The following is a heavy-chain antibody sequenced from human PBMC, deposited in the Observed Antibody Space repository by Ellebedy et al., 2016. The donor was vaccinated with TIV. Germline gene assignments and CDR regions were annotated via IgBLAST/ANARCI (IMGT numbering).Heavy chain of an antibody. CDR2: INTDGSTT. CDR3: ARGNEHLGRWGAFDY. Sequence: GGSLRLSXAASGFTFSSYWIHWVRQAPGEGLVWVSRINTDGSTTTYADSVKGRFTISRDNAENTLYLQMHSLRAEDTAVYYCARGNEHLGRWGAFDYWGQGTLVTVSA. J-gene: IGHJ4*02. V-gene: IGHV3-74*01. D-gene: IGHD3-16*01. CDR1: GFTFSSYW.